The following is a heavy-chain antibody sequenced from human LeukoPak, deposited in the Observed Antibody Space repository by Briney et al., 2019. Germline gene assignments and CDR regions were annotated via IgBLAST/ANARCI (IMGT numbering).Heavy chain of an antibody. CDR1: GFTFSSYW. CDR2: IKKDGSGK. J-gene: IGHJ4*02. CDR3: ARATRPGFDFWTGYYS. Sequence: GGSLRLSCAGSGFTFSSYWMTWVCQAPGEGLEWVANIKKDGSGKYYVDSVKGRFTISRDNAKNSLYLQMNSLRAEDTAVYYCARATRPGFDFWTGYYSWGQGTLVTVSS. D-gene: IGHD3/OR15-3a*01. V-gene: IGHV3-7*01.